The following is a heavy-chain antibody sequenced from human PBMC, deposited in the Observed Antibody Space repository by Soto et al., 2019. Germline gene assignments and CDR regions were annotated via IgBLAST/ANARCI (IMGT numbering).Heavy chain of an antibody. J-gene: IGHJ4*02. Sequence: QVHLVQSGAEVRKPGASVKVSCKGSGYTFTSYGIAWVRQAPGQGLEWMGWISAHNDNTNYAQKVQGRVTVTRDTSTSTAYMELRNLRSDDTAVYYCARGRYGDYWGQGAVVTVSS. CDR1: GYTFTSYG. CDR3: ARGRYGDY. CDR2: ISAHNDNT. V-gene: IGHV1-18*01. D-gene: IGHD1-1*01.